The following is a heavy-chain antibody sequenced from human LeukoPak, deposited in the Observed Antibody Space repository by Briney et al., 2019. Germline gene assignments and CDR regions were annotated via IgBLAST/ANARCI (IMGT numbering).Heavy chain of an antibody. J-gene: IGHJ6*02. D-gene: IGHD2-2*01. Sequence: SQTLSLTCAISGDSVSSNSAAWNWVRQSPSRGLEWLGRTYYRSKWYNDYAVSVKSRITINPDTSKNQFSLQLNSVTPEDTAVYYCARDRYCSSTSCSNPIYYYYGMDVWGQGTTVTVSS. CDR1: GDSVSSNSAA. CDR2: TYYRSKWYN. V-gene: IGHV6-1*01. CDR3: ARDRYCSSTSCSNPIYYYYGMDV.